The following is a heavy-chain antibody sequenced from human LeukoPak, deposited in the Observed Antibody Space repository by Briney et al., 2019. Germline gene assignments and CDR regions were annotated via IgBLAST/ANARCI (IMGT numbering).Heavy chain of an antibody. V-gene: IGHV3-48*02. CDR3: ARDRAITIFGVAPTPFDY. Sequence: GGSLRLSCAASGFTFSRYSMNWVRQAPGKGLEWVSYISSSSSTIYYADSVKGRFTISRDNAKNSLYLQMNSLRDEDTAVYYCARDRAITIFGVAPTPFDYWGQGTLVTVSS. CDR2: ISSSSSTI. J-gene: IGHJ4*02. CDR1: GFTFSRYS. D-gene: IGHD3-3*01.